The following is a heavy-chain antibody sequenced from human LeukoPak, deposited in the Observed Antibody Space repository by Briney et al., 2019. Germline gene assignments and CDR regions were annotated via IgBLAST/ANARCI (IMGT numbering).Heavy chain of an antibody. J-gene: IGHJ4*02. D-gene: IGHD4-17*01. CDR3: ATAPTEDGEGSSPGY. Sequence: PGGSLRLSCAASRFTFRDPFMSWLRQPPRKGLEYVSYISSRGSDTYYSDSVKGRFTVSRDKAKNSLFLQMNSLRAEDTAMYYCATAPTEDGEGSSPGYWGQGTLVSVSS. V-gene: IGHV3-11*04. CDR1: RFTFRDPF. CDR2: ISSRGSDT.